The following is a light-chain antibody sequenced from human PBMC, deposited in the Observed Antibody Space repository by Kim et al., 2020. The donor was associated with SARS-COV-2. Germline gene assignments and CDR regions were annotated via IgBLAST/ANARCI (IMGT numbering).Light chain of an antibody. J-gene: IGKJ4*01. CDR1: QSISSW. CDR3: QQYRTYST. V-gene: IGKV1-5*03. Sequence: DIQMTQSPSTLSASVGDRVTITCRASQSISSWLAWYQQKPGKAPKLLIYKASTLESGVPSRFSGSGSGTDFTLTISSLQPDDFATYYCQQYRTYSTFGGGTKVDIK. CDR2: KAS.